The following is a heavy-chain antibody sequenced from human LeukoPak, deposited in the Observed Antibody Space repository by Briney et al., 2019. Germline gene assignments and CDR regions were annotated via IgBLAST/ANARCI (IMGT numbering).Heavy chain of an antibody. D-gene: IGHD2-21*02. V-gene: IGHV3-66*01. J-gene: IGHJ4*02. CDR2: IYADSST. CDR3: ARESTLVTPGVFDN. CDR1: GFTVSNNY. Sequence: GGSLRLSCAASGFTVSNNYMSWVRQAPGKRLEWVSVIYADSSTFYTDSVKGRFTISRDNPKNMVYLQMNSLRGEDTALYYCARESTLVTPGVFDNWGQGTLVTVSS.